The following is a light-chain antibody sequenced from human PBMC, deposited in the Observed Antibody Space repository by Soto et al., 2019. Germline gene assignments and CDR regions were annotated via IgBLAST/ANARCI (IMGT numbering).Light chain of an antibody. J-gene: IGKJ1*01. CDR2: DVS. CDR1: QSIAAS. Sequence: DVQMTQSPSTLSASVGDSVTITCRASQSIAASLAWYQLKPGAAPKLLIYDVSNLESGVPSRFSGSGAGTEFSLTIRSLHPDDFATYYWQQYDYSRTFGQGTNVEIK. CDR3: QQYDYSRT. V-gene: IGKV1-5*01.